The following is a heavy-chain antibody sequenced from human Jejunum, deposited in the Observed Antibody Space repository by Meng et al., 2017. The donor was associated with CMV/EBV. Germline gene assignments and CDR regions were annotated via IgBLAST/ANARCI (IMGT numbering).Heavy chain of an antibody. D-gene: IGHD2-8*01. CDR3: ATPSCGGHCTSSFDF. Sequence: AWMSWVREAPGKGLEWIARSKSKEDGETIDYAATVNGRLIISRDDSQNTVYLQMNSLKSEDTAVYYCATPSCGGHCTSSFDFWSQGTLVTVSS. CDR1: AW. J-gene: IGHJ4*02. CDR2: SKSKEDGETI. V-gene: IGHV3-15*01.